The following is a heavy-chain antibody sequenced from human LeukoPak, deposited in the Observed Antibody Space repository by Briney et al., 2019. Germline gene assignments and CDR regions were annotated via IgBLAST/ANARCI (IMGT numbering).Heavy chain of an antibody. CDR3: ARLSTGDYVGIDY. CDR2: ISSSSSYI. J-gene: IGHJ4*02. Sequence: GGSLRLSCAASGFTFSSYSMNWVRQAPGKGLEWVSSISSSSSYIYYADSVKGRFTISRDNSKNTLYLQMNSLRAEDTAVYYCARLSTGDYVGIDYWGQGTLVTVSS. V-gene: IGHV3-21*01. CDR1: GFTFSSYS. D-gene: IGHD4-17*01.